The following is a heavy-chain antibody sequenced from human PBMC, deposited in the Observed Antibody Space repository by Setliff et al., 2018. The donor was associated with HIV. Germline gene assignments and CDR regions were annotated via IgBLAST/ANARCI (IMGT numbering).Heavy chain of an antibody. CDR2: IYHSGNT. Sequence: PSETLSLTCTVSGDSISSDFYWGWIRQPPGKGLEWIGIIYHSGNTYYMPSLQSRVTISVDMSKNQFSLNLHSVTAADTAVYYCARGQGCGGGCHYAFEMWGQGTMVTVSS. J-gene: IGHJ3*02. V-gene: IGHV4-38-2*02. CDR3: ARGQGCGGGCHYAFEM. D-gene: IGHD2-21*02. CDR1: GDSISSDFY.